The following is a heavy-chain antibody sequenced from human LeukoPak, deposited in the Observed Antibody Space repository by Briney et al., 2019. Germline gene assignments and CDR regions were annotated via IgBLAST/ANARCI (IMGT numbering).Heavy chain of an antibody. CDR2: ISDSGSGSST. J-gene: IGHJ4*02. CDR1: GFTFSSSA. Sequence: GGSLRLSCAASGFTFSSSAMSWVRQAPGKGLEWVSTISDSGSGSSTYYADSVKGRFTISRDNSKNTLYLQMNSLRAEDTAVYYCAKSGYNRFDYWGQGTLVTVSS. V-gene: IGHV3-23*01. CDR3: AKSGYNRFDY. D-gene: IGHD5-24*01.